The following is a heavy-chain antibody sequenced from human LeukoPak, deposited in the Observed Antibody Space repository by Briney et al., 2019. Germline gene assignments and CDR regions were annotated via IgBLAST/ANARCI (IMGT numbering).Heavy chain of an antibody. J-gene: IGHJ6*04. CDR1: GFTFSSYE. CDR3: AELGITMIGGV. Sequence: GGSLRLSCAASGFTFSSYEMNWVRQAPGKGLEWVSYISSSCSTIYYADSVKGRFTISRCNAKNSLYLQMNSLRAEDTAVYYCAELGITMIGGVWGKGTTVTISS. D-gene: IGHD3-10*02. CDR2: ISSSCSTI. V-gene: IGHV3-48*03.